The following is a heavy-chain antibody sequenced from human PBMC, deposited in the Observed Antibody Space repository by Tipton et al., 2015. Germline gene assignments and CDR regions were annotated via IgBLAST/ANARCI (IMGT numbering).Heavy chain of an antibody. CDR2: IHPSDSET. CDR3: ARRLPYFEWSKVYYFDY. V-gene: IGHV5-51*01. Sequence: QSGAEVKKPGESLKISCKVSGYTFSNHWIGWVRQMPGKGLEWVGIIHPSDSETKYSPSFEGLVTISADKSTSTAYLQWSSLKASDTAVYYCARRLPYFEWSKVYYFDYWGQGSPVTVS. D-gene: IGHD3-9*01. J-gene: IGHJ4*02. CDR1: GYTFSNHW.